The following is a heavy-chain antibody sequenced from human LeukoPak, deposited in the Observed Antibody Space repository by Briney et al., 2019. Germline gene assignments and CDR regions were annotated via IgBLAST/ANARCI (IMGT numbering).Heavy chain of an antibody. V-gene: IGHV4-61*02. CDR1: GGSIGGGSLY. CDR2: VQSSGGT. J-gene: IGHJ3*02. D-gene: IGHD3-22*01. CDR3: ACLTTADAFDI. Sequence: SETLSLTCTVSGGSIGGGSLYWSRIRQAAGKGLEWIGRVQSSGGTNYNPSLKSRVTISVDTSKNQFSLKLSSVTAADTAVYYCACLTTADAFDIWGQGTMVTVSS.